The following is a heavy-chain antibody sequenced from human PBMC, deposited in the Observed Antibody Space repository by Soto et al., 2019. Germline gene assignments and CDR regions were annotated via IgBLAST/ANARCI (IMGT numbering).Heavy chain of an antibody. CDR1: GFTFSSYG. CDR3: AKDRGSGWRAECLDY. V-gene: IGHV3-30*18. CDR2: ISYDGSNK. D-gene: IGHD6-19*01. J-gene: IGHJ4*02. Sequence: GGSLRLSCAASGFTFSSYGMHWVRQAPGKGLEWVAVISYDGSNKYYADSVKGRFTISRDNSKNTLYLQMNSLRAEDTALYYCAKDRGSGWRAECLDYWGQGTLVTVSS.